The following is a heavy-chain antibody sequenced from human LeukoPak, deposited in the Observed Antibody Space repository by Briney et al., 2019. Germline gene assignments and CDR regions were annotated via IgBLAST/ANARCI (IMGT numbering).Heavy chain of an antibody. D-gene: IGHD2-2*01. CDR1: GYTFTSYD. J-gene: IGHJ4*02. Sequence: GASVKVSCKASGYTFTSYDINWVRQATGQGLEWMGWMNPNSGNTGHAQKFQGRVTITRNTSISTAYMELSSLTSEDTAVYYCARTCSSTSCSDFDYWGQGTLVTVSS. CDR2: MNPNSGNT. V-gene: IGHV1-8*03. CDR3: ARTCSSTSCSDFDY.